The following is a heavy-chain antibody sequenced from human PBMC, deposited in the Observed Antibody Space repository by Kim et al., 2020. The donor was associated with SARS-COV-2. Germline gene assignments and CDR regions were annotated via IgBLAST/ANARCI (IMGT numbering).Heavy chain of an antibody. V-gene: IGHV3-7*01. Sequence: GGSLRLSCAASGFTFTAYAMSWVRQAPGKGLEWVATIKQDGSEKYYVDSVKGRFTISRDNAKNSLFLQMNSLRAEDTAVYYCAMGGWVRDYWGQGTLVTVSS. D-gene: IGHD3-16*01. CDR2: IKQDGSEK. J-gene: IGHJ4*02. CDR3: AMGGWVRDY. CDR1: GFTFTAYA.